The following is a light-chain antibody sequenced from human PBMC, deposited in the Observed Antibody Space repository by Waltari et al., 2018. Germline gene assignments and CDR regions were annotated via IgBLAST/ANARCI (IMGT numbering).Light chain of an antibody. J-gene: IGLJ3*02. CDR1: SSAVGAYTL. V-gene: IGLV2-23*02. CDR2: EVN. Sequence: QSALTQPASVSGSPGQSITISCTGTSSAVGAYTLLPWYQQHAGQVPKLIIYEVNKRPSGFSTRFSGSRSGNTASLTISGLQAEDEATYFCCSYAGTTSWLFGGGTKVTVL. CDR3: CSYAGTTSWL.